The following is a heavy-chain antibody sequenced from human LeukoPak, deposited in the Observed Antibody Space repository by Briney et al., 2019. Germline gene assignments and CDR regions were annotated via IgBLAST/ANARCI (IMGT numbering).Heavy chain of an antibody. J-gene: IGHJ4*02. Sequence: GGSLRLSCALSGFTSSSYWMHWVRQVPGKGLVWVSRINDDGTYTVSADSVKGRFTISRDNAKNTLYLQMNSLRGEDTAVYYCGDGYNFADYWGQGTLVTVSS. CDR3: GDGYNFADY. CDR2: INDDGTYT. V-gene: IGHV3-74*01. D-gene: IGHD5-24*01. CDR1: GFTSSSYW.